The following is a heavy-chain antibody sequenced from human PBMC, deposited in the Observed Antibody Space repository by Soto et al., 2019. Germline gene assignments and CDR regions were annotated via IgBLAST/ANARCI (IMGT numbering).Heavy chain of an antibody. V-gene: IGHV1-8*01. D-gene: IGHD6-6*01. CDR2: MNPNSGNT. CDR3: ARFGSSPYYYGMDV. CDR1: GYTFTSYD. J-gene: IGHJ6*02. Sequence: QVQLVQSGAEVKKPGASVKVSCKASGYTFTSYDINWVRQATGQGLEWMGWMNPNSGNTGYAQKFQGRVTMTRNTSISTAYMELSSLSSEDTAVYYCARFGSSPYYYGMDVWGQGTTVTVSS.